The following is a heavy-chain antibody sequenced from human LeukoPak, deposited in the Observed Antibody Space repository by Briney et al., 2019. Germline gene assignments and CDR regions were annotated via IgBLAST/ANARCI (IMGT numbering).Heavy chain of an antibody. CDR1: GYTFTGYY. Sequence: ASVKVSCKASGYTFTGYYIHWVRQAPGQRLEWMGWINAGNGNTKYSQKFQGRVTITRDTSASTAYMELSSLRSEDTAVYYCASHISSGWQMPDFWGQGTLVTVSS. V-gene: IGHV1-3*01. CDR2: INAGNGNT. CDR3: ASHISSGWQMPDF. D-gene: IGHD6-19*01. J-gene: IGHJ4*02.